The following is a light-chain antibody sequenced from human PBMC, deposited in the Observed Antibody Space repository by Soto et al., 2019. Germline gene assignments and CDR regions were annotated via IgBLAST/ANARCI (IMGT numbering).Light chain of an antibody. V-gene: IGKV1-39*01. CDR1: QSISSY. Sequence: DIQMTQSPSTLSASVGDRVTITCRASQSISSYLNWYQQRPGKAPKFLIYAASSLQSGVPSRFSGSGSGTDFTLTISSLQPEDFATYFCQQSYSIPLTFGQGTRVDI. CDR3: QQSYSIPLT. J-gene: IGKJ1*01. CDR2: AAS.